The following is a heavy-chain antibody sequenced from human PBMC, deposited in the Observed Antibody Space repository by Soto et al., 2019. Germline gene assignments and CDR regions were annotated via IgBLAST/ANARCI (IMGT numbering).Heavy chain of an antibody. CDR1: GSTFSSYA. Sequence: EVQLWESGGGLVQPGGSLRLSCAASGSTFSSYAMSWVRQAPGKGLEWVSVISGSGDSTYYADSVKGRFTISRDNTKNTLYVQMNSRRVEDTAVYYCARELGYCSGGSCYMDGAFDFWGQGTMVTVSS. CDR2: ISGSGDST. CDR3: ARELGYCSGGSCYMDGAFDF. V-gene: IGHV3-23*01. D-gene: IGHD2-15*01. J-gene: IGHJ3*01.